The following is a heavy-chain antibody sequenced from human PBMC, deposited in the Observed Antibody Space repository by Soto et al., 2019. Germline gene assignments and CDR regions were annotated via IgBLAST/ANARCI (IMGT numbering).Heavy chain of an antibody. V-gene: IGHV3-23*01. CDR3: AKLSLTGPYYYYYGMDV. J-gene: IGHJ6*02. CDR2: ISGSGGST. D-gene: IGHD3-9*01. CDR1: GFTFSSYA. Sequence: EVQLLESGGGLVQPGGSLRLSCTASGFTFSSYAMSWVRQAPGKGLEWVSVISGSGGSTYYADSVKGRFTISRDNSKNTLFLQMNSLRAEDTAVYYCAKLSLTGPYYYYYGMDVWGQGTTVTVSS.